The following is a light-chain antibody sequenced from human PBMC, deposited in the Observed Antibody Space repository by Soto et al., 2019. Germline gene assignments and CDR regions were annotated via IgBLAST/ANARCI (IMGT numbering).Light chain of an antibody. Sequence: EIVMTQSPATLSVSPGERATLSCRASQSVSSNLAWYQQKPGQAPRLLIYGASTRATGIPARFSGSGSGTEVTITISSLQSEDFAVYYCQQYNNWPPLTFGGETKVEIK. CDR3: QQYNNWPPLT. CDR1: QSVSSN. J-gene: IGKJ4*01. V-gene: IGKV3-15*01. CDR2: GAS.